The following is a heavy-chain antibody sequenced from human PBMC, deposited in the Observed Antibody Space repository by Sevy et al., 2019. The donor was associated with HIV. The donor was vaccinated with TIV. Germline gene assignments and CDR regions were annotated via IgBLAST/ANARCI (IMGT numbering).Heavy chain of an antibody. Sequence: GGSLRLSCAASGCAFYDYSMSWISQAPGKGMEWVAPLTFGCGKINYADSVKGRFTISRDTSKNSFYLQMDNLRVEDTDLYYCAREVCTRPHDYWRQGTLVTVSS. V-gene: IGHV3-23*01. CDR1: GCAFYDYS. D-gene: IGHD2-8*01. CDR2: LTFGCGKI. CDR3: AREVCTRPHDY. J-gene: IGHJ4*02.